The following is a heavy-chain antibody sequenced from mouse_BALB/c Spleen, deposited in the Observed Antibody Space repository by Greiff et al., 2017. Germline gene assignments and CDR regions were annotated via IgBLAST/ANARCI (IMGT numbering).Heavy chain of an antibody. CDR2: ISSGSSTI. Sequence: EVKLMESGGGLVQPGGSRKLSCAASGFTFSSFGMHWVRQAPEKGLEWVAYISSGSSTIYYADTVKGRFTISRDNPKNTLFLQMTSLRSEDTAMYYCARSGYYDDWYFDVWGAGTTVTVSS. CDR1: GFTFSSFG. D-gene: IGHD2-4*01. J-gene: IGHJ1*01. CDR3: ARSGYYDDWYFDV. V-gene: IGHV5-17*02.